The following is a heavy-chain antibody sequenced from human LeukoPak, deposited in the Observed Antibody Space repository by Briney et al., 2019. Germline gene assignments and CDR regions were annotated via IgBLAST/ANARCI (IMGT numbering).Heavy chain of an antibody. CDR1: TFTISSYG. D-gene: IGHD3-10*02. CDR3: ARSLGSGSYPADY. Sequence: HPGGSLRLSCAASTFTISSYGIHWVRQAPGKGLEWVAVIWYDGSNKYYADSVKGRFTISRDNSKNTLYLQMNSLRAEDTAVYYCARSLGSGSYPADYWGQGTLVTVSS. CDR2: IWYDGSNK. J-gene: IGHJ4*02. V-gene: IGHV3-33*01.